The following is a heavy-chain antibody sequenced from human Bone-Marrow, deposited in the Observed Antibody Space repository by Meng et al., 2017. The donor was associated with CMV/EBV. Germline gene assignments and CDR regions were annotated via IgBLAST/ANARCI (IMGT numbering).Heavy chain of an antibody. V-gene: IGHV1-46*01. Sequence: ASVKVSCKASGGTFSSYAISWVRQAPGQGLEWMGIINPSGGSTSYAQKFQGRVTMTRDTSTSTVYMELSSLRSEDTAVYYCASNVLGSYGMDVWGQGTTVTVSS. D-gene: IGHD3-16*01. CDR2: INPSGGST. CDR3: ASNVLGSYGMDV. J-gene: IGHJ6*02. CDR1: GGTFSSYA.